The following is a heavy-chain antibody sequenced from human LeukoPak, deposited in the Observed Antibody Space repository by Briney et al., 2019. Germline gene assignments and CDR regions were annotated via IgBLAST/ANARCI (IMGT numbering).Heavy chain of an antibody. V-gene: IGHV1-18*01. D-gene: IGHD3-10*01. Sequence: ASVKVSCKASGYTFTISGMSWVRQAPGQRLEWLGWISGYNGHTNYAQKVQGRVTMTTDTSTSTAYMELRSLRSDDTAVYYCARDGEVRGIIITNYSMDVWGQGTTVTVSS. CDR1: GYTFTISG. CDR3: ARDGEVRGIIITNYSMDV. CDR2: ISGYNGHT. J-gene: IGHJ6*02.